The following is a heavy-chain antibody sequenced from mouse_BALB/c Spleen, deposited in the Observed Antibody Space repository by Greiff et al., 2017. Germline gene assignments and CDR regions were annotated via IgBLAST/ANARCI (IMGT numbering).Heavy chain of an antibody. CDR3: ARDYGNYGVAY. D-gene: IGHD2-1*01. J-gene: IGHJ3*01. Sequence: VKVVESGPGLVAPSQSLSITCTVSGFSLTSYGVHWVRQPPGKGLEWLGVIWAGGSTNYNSALMSRLSISKDNSKSQVFLKMNSLQTDDTAMYYCARDYGNYGVAYWGQGTLVTVSA. CDR2: IWAGGST. CDR1: GFSLTSYG. V-gene: IGHV2-9*02.